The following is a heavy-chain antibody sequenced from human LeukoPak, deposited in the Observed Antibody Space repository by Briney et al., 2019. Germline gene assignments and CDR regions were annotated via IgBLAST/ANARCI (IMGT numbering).Heavy chain of an antibody. J-gene: IGHJ4*02. Sequence: QPGRSLRLSCAASGFNFTNYAMHWVRQAPGKGLEWVAVISSDRKYYGDSVKGRFTISRDVTKNTLHLQMNSLRAEDTAVYYCARAPLLANYYDSSGYDYWGQGTLVTVSS. CDR2: ISSDRK. CDR1: GFNFTNYA. CDR3: ARAPLLANYYDSSGYDY. D-gene: IGHD3-22*01. V-gene: IGHV3-30*03.